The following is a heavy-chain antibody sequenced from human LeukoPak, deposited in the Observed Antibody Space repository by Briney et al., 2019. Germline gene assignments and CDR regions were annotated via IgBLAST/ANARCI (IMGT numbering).Heavy chain of an antibody. V-gene: IGHV1-2*02. Sequence: ASVKVSCKASGYRFTAYYIHWVRQAPGQGLEWMGWINPKSPGTNYAQKSQGRVTMTRDTSISTAYMELSSLTSDDTAVYYCARDPAQSYYTDVWGIGTTVIVSS. CDR1: GYRFTAYY. CDR2: INPKSPGT. CDR3: ARDPAQSYYTDV. J-gene: IGHJ6*03.